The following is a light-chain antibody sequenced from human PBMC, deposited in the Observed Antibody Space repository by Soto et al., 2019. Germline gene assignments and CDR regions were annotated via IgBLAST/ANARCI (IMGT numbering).Light chain of an antibody. CDR3: QQYKSWPPLT. Sequence: DIVMTQSPAILSVSLGERATLSCLASQSISDNLAWYQQRSGQAPRLLIYGASTRATGVPARFSGSGSGTEFTLTTSSLQSDDFAIYYCQQYKSWPPLTFGGGTKLE. V-gene: IGKV3-15*01. J-gene: IGKJ4*01. CDR1: QSISDN. CDR2: GAS.